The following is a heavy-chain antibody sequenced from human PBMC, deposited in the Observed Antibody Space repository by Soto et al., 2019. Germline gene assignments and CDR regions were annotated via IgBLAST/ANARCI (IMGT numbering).Heavy chain of an antibody. CDR3: ARHFSVDYFDY. CDR2: IYYSGST. Sequence: PSETLSLTCTVSGGSISSYYCSWIRQPPGKGLEWIGYIYYSGSTSYNPSLKSRVTISVDRSKNQFSLKLSSVTAADTAVYYCARHFSVDYFDYWGQGALVTVSS. V-gene: IGHV4-59*08. CDR1: GGSISSYY. J-gene: IGHJ4*02.